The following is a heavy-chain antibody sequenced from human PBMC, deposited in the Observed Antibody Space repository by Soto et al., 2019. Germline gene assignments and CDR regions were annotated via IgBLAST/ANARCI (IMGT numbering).Heavy chain of an antibody. Sequence: GGFLRLSCAASGFTFSSYAMSWVHQAPGKGLEWVSAISGSGGSTYYADSVKGRFTTSRDNSKNTLYLQMNSLRAEDTAVYYCAKENGYSSSWFEFDYWGQGTLVTVSS. J-gene: IGHJ4*02. D-gene: IGHD6-13*01. CDR1: GFTFSSYA. CDR3: AKENGYSSSWFEFDY. V-gene: IGHV3-23*01. CDR2: ISGSGGST.